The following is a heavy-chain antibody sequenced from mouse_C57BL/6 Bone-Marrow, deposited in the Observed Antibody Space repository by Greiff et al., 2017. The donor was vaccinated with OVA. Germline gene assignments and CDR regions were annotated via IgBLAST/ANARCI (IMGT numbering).Heavy chain of an antibody. CDR1: GFTFSSYA. CDR2: ISDGGSYT. D-gene: IGHD1-1*01. V-gene: IGHV5-4*01. CDR3: ARDGGYYGYFDY. Sequence: EVKVVESGGGLVKPGGSLKLSCAASGFTFSSYAMSWVRQTPEKRLEWVATISDGGSYTYYPDNVKGRFTISRDNAKNNLYLQMSHLKSEDTAMYYCARDGGYYGYFDYWGQGTTLTVSS. J-gene: IGHJ2*01.